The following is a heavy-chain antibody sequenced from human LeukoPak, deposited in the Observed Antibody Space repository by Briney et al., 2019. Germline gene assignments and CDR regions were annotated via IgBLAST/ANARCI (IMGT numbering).Heavy chain of an antibody. CDR3: ARESTVTNYFDL. D-gene: IGHD4-17*01. CDR1: GFTLSSYW. Sequence: GGSLRLSCAASGFTLSSYWMHWVRQAPGKGLVWVSRINSDGSSTSYADSVKGRFTISRDNAKNTLNLQMNSLRAEDTAVYYCARESTVTNYFDLWGRGTLVTVSS. CDR2: INSDGSST. J-gene: IGHJ2*01. V-gene: IGHV3-74*01.